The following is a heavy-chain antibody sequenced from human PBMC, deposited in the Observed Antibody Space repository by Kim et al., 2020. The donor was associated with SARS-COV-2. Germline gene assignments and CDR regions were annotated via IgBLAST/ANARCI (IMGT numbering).Heavy chain of an antibody. Sequence: SETLSLTCTVSGGSISSGYYYWSWIRQPPGKGWEWIGYIYYSGSTYYNPSLKSRVTISVDTSKNQFSLKLSSVTAADTAVYYCARASPPGMEWLLFPDAFDIWGRGTMVTVSS. V-gene: IGHV4-30-4*01. CDR1: GGSISSGYYY. D-gene: IGHD3-3*01. CDR2: IYYSGST. CDR3: ARASPPGMEWLLFPDAFDI. J-gene: IGHJ3*02.